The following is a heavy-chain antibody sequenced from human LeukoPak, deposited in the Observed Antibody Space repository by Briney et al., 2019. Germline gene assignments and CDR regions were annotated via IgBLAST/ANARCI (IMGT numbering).Heavy chain of an antibody. CDR2: ISWNSGSI. Sequence: PGGSLRLSCAASGFTFDDYAVHWVRQAPGKGLEWVSGISWNSGSIGYADSVKGRFTISRDNAKNSLYLQMNSLRAEDTALYYCATIEGLFDYWGQGTLVTVSS. CDR1: GFTFDDYA. CDR3: ATIEGLFDY. V-gene: IGHV3-9*01. J-gene: IGHJ4*02. D-gene: IGHD1-26*01.